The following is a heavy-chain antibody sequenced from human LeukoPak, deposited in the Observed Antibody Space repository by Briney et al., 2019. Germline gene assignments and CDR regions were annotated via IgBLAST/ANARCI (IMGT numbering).Heavy chain of an antibody. CDR1: GGSIISSSYY. CDR2: IYYGGST. D-gene: IGHD3-10*01. V-gene: IGHV4-39*01. CDR3: AKTIRVRGDAYNWFDS. Sequence: ASETLSLTCTVSGGSIISSSYYWGWIRQPPGKGLEWIGNIYYGGSTYYNPSLKSRATMSVDTSMNQFSLKLSSVTAADTAVYYCAKTIRVRGDAYNWFDSWGQGTLVTVSS. J-gene: IGHJ5*01.